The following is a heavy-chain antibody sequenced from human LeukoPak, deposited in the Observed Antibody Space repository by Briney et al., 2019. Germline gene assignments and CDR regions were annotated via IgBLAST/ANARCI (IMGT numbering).Heavy chain of an antibody. D-gene: IGHD2/OR15-2a*01. CDR2: ISYDGGNK. CDR1: GFKFSNFG. Sequence: GGSLGLSCAASGFKFSNFGLHWVRQAPGKGLEWVAVISYDGGNKYYVDSVKGRFTVSRDNSKNTVYLQMNSLRPEDTAVYYCAKVGEKNMVGAFEIWGQGTRVTVSP. CDR3: AKVGEKNMVGAFEI. V-gene: IGHV3-30*18. J-gene: IGHJ3*02.